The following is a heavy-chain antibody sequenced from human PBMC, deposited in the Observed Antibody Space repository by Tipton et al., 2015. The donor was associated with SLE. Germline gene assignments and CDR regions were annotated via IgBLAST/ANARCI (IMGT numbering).Heavy chain of an antibody. Sequence: GSLRLSCAASGFTFSSYSMNWVRQAPGKGLEWVSYISSSSSTIYYADSVKGRFTISRDNAKNSLYLQMNSLRAEDTAVYYCARALRLGELSLGSPHYWGQGTLVTVSS. D-gene: IGHD3-16*02. J-gene: IGHJ4*02. V-gene: IGHV3-48*01. CDR2: ISSSSSTI. CDR3: ARALRLGELSLGSPHY. CDR1: GFTFSSYS.